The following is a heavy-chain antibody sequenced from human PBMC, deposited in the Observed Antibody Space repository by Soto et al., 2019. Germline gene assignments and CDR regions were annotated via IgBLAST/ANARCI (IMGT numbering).Heavy chain of an antibody. J-gene: IGHJ4*02. Sequence: RASVKVSCKTSGFTFSTYDISWVRQASGQGLEWMGWMNPNTGNTGYAQNFQGRVTMTRNTSITTAYMELSSLRSEDTAVYFCARRKERSGPHYFDYWGQGTLVTVSS. D-gene: IGHD6-25*01. V-gene: IGHV1-8*01. CDR1: GFTFSTYD. CDR2: MNPNTGNT. CDR3: ARRKERSGPHYFDY.